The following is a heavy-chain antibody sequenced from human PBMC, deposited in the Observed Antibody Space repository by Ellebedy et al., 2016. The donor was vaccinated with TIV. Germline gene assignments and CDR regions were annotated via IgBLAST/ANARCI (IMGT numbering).Heavy chain of an antibody. CDR1: GASITNSGYY. CDR2: IYYTGST. CDR3: ASLRVDSSDWV. D-gene: IGHD6-25*01. V-gene: IGHV4-39*01. J-gene: IGHJ4*02. Sequence: GSLRLSCNVSGASITNSGYYWGWIRQPPGKGLEWIGVIYYTGSTYYNPSLKSRLTISVYTSKNQFSLQLNSVTAAETAVYYCASLRVDSSDWVWGRGTPVTVSS.